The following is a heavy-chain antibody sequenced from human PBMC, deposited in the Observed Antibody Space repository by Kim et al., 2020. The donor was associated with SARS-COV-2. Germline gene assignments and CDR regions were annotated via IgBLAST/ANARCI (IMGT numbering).Heavy chain of an antibody. D-gene: IGHD6-13*01. CDR1: GYTFNSYY. Sequence: ASVKVSCKASGYTFNSYYMHWVREAPGQGLEWMGIINPSGGSTSYAQKFQGRVTMTRDTSTSTVYMELSSLRSEDTAVYYCARDEHLHSEGYRRYSSCWYGVDSWGQGTLVTVSS. CDR3: ARDEHLHSEGYRRYSSCWYGVDS. CDR2: INPSGGST. J-gene: IGHJ4*02. V-gene: IGHV1-46*02.